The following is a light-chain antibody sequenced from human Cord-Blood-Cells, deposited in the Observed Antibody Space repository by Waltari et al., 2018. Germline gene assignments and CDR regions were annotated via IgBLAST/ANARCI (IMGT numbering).Light chain of an antibody. CDR2: WAS. CDR3: QQYYSTPPS. CDR1: QSVLYSSNNKNY. Sequence: DIVMTQSPDSLDVSLGERATINCKSSQSVLYSSNNKNYLAGYQQKPGQPPKLLIYWASTRESWVPDRFSGSGSGTDFTLTISSLQAEDVAGYNCQQYYSTPPSFGQGTKLEIK. V-gene: IGKV4-1*01. J-gene: IGKJ2*01.